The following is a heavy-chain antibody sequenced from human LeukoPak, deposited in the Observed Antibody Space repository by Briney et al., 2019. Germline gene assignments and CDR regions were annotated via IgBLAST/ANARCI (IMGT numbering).Heavy chain of an antibody. J-gene: IGHJ5*02. CDR1: GGSISSSSYY. CDR2: IKQDGSEK. CDR3: ARRSVVVVPAANYNWFDP. V-gene: IGHV3-7*01. Sequence: ETLSLTCTVSGGSISSSSYYWGWVRQAPGKGLEWVANIKQDGSEKYYVDSVKGRFTISRDNAKNSLYLQMNSLRAEDTAVYYCARRSVVVVPAANYNWFDPWGQGTLVTVSS. D-gene: IGHD2-2*01.